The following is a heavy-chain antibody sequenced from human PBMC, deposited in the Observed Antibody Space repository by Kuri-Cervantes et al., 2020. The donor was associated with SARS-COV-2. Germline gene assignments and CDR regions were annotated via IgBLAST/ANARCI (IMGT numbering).Heavy chain of an antibody. D-gene: IGHD3-16*01. Sequence: GESLKISCAASGFSFSSCSMNWVRQAPGKGLEWVSSISSKSSYRYYADSVKGRFTMSRDDGRNSLYLQMNSLRAEDMAVYYCARDGGGYMDVWGKGTTVTVSS. CDR1: GFSFSSCS. V-gene: IGHV3-21*01. CDR3: ARDGGGYMDV. CDR2: ISSKSSYR. J-gene: IGHJ6*03.